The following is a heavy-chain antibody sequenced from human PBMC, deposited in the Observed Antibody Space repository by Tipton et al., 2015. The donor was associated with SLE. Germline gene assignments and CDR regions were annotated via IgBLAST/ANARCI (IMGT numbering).Heavy chain of an antibody. D-gene: IGHD3-10*01. CDR1: GGSFSSYT. Sequence: QSGPEVKKPGSSVKVSCKTSGGSFSSYTASWVRQAPGQVLEWMGRIIPILGAANYAQKFQGRVTITANKSTSTAYMELSSLRSEDTAIYYCASDGGSRSSYIFDYWGQGTLVTVSS. V-gene: IGHV1-69*08. J-gene: IGHJ4*02. CDR2: IIPILGAA. CDR3: ASDGGSRSSYIFDY.